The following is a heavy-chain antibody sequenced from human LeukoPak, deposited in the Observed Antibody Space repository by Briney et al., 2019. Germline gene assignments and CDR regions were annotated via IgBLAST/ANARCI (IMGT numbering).Heavy chain of an antibody. V-gene: IGHV3-30*02. CDR3: ARADYGDVPGVGY. Sequence: GGSLRLSCAASGFTFSSYGMHWVRQAPGKGLEWVAFIRYDGSNKYYADSVKGRFTISRDNSKNTLYLQMGSLRAEDMAVYYCARADYGDVPGVGYWGQGTLVTVSS. D-gene: IGHD4-17*01. CDR2: IRYDGSNK. CDR1: GFTFSSYG. J-gene: IGHJ4*02.